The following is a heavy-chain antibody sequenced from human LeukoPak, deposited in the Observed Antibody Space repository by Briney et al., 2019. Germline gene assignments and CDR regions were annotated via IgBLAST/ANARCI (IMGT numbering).Heavy chain of an antibody. D-gene: IGHD6-13*01. J-gene: IGHJ4*02. CDR1: GGSFSSGDYS. CDR2: LFSSGTT. CDR3: ARYEIAAAGTY. Sequence: SQTLSLTCTVSGGSFSSGDYSWNWIRQPAGQGLEWIGRLFSSGTTNYNPSLKSRVTISGDTSKNQFSLKLSSVTAADTAVYYCARYEIAAAGTYWGQGTLVTVSS. V-gene: IGHV4-61*02.